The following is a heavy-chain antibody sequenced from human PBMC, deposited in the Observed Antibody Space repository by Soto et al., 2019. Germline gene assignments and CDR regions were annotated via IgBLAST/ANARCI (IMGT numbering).Heavy chain of an antibody. D-gene: IGHD3-22*01. V-gene: IGHV4-4*07. J-gene: IGHJ6*02. CDR3: ARVFPSYYYDSSGYSYGMDV. CDR1: GGSISSYY. CDR2: IYTSGST. Sequence: SETLSLTCTVSGGSISSYYWSWIRQPAGKGLEWIGRIYTSGSTNYNPSLKSRVTMSVDTSKNQFSLKLSSVTAADTAVYYCARVFPSYYYDSSGYSYGMDVWGQGTTVTV.